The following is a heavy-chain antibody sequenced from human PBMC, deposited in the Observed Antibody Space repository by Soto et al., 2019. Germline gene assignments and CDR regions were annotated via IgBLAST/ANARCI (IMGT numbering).Heavy chain of an antibody. J-gene: IGHJ3*02. V-gene: IGHV3-23*01. CDR1: GFPFSSYA. CDR2: ISGGGAST. CDR3: AKDRGYYCGSGSYYDALAI. D-gene: IGHD3-10*01. Sequence: EVQVLESGGGLGQPGGSLRLSCSASGFPFSSYAMSWVRQAPGKGLEWVSSISGGGASTEYADSVKGRFTISRDTSKYMVYLQMINLRADDTAVYYCAKDRGYYCGSGSYYDALAIWGQGTTVTVSS.